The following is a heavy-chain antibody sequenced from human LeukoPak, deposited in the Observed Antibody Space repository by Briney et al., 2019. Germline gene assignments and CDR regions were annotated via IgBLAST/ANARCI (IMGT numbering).Heavy chain of an antibody. CDR1: GYTFTSYD. CDR2: MNPNSGNT. D-gene: IGHD2-2*01. Sequence: ASVKVSCKASGYTFTSYDINWVRQATGQGLEWMGWMNPNSGNTGYAQKFQGRVTMTRDTSTSTVYMELSSLRSDDTAVYYCARRWCSSTSCQFDYWGQGTLVTVSS. V-gene: IGHV1-8*01. J-gene: IGHJ4*02. CDR3: ARRWCSSTSCQFDY.